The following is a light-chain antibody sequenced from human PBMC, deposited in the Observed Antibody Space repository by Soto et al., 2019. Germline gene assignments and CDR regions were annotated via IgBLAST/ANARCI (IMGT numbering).Light chain of an antibody. V-gene: IGKV3-15*01. J-gene: IGKJ2*01. Sequence: EIVMTQSPATLSLSPWPSASLSXKASQSIRTNLAWYRRKPGQAPSLLIYDTSTRATGIPARFSGSGSGTELTLTISSLHSEDFGIYYCQHYDNWPFTFGQGTKVDIK. CDR1: QSIRTN. CDR3: QHYDNWPFT. CDR2: DTS.